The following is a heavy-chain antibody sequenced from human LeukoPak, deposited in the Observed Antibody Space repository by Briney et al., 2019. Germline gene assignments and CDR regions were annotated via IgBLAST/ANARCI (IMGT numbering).Heavy chain of an antibody. D-gene: IGHD5-12*01. V-gene: IGHV1-46*01. CDR2: INPSGGST. Sequence: ASVKVSYKASGYTFTSYYMHWVRQAPGQGLEWMGIINPSGGSTSHVQKFQGRVTMTRDTSTSTVYMELSSLTSDDTAVYYCVRAHSGYDFGVFGIWGQGTMVTVSS. CDR1: GYTFTSYY. CDR3: VRAHSGYDFGVFGI. J-gene: IGHJ3*02.